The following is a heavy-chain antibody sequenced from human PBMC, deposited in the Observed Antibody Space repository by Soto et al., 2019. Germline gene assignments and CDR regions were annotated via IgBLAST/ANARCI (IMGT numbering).Heavy chain of an antibody. CDR3: AKVPYLWFGPPFDY. CDR1: GFTFSSYA. J-gene: IGHJ4*02. D-gene: IGHD3-10*01. Sequence: PVGSLRLSCAASGFTFSSYAMSWVRQAPGKGLEWVSAISGSGGSTYYADSVKGRFTISRDNSKNTLYLQMNSLRAEDTAVYYCAKVPYLWFGPPFDYWGQGTLVTVSS. CDR2: ISGSGGST. V-gene: IGHV3-23*01.